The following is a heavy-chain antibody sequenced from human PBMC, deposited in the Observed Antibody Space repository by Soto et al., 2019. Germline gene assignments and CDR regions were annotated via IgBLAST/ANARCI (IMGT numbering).Heavy chain of an antibody. Sequence: SETLSLTCTVSGGSISSGGYYWSWIRQHPGKGLEWIGYIYYSGSTYYNPSLKSRVTISVDTSKNRFSLKLSSVTAADTAVYYCARVCKLYALAFDPWGQGTLVTVS. CDR2: IYYSGST. CDR3: ARVCKLYALAFDP. V-gene: IGHV4-31*03. CDR1: GGSISSGGYY. D-gene: IGHD2-8*01. J-gene: IGHJ5*02.